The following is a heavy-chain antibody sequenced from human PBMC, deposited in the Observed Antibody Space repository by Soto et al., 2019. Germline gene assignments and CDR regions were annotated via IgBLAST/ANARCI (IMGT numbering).Heavy chain of an antibody. J-gene: IGHJ4*02. CDR2: ISGSGGST. CDR3: ARRSSGWYFDY. V-gene: IGHV3-23*01. CDR1: GFTFSSYA. Sequence: GGSLRLSCAASGFTFSSYAMSWVRQAPGKGLERVSVISGSGGSTYYADSVKGRFTISRDNSKNTLYLQMNSLRAEDTAVYYCARRSSGWYFDYWGQGTLVTVSS. D-gene: IGHD6-19*01.